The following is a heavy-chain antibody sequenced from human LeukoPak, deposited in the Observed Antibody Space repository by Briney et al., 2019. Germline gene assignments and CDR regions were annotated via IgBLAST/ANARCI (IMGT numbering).Heavy chain of an antibody. CDR1: GFTFSNYA. J-gene: IGHJ6*03. D-gene: IGHD3-22*01. CDR3: ARDDYNDSSGYNYYYMDV. Sequence: GGSLRLSCAASGFTFSNYAMHWVRQAPGKGLEWVAYMRSDGSTKYYADSVKGRFTISRDNSKNTLYVQMNSLRAEDTAVYYCARDDYNDSSGYNYYYMDVWGKGTTVTVSS. V-gene: IGHV3-30*02. CDR2: MRSDGSTK.